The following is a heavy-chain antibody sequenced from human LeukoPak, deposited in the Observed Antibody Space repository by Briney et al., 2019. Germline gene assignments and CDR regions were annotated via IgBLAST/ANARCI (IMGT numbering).Heavy chain of an antibody. Sequence: SETLSLTCTVSGGSISSSSYYWGWIRQPPGKGLEWIGSIYYSGSTYYNPSLKSRVTISVDTSKNQFSLKLSSVTAADTAVYYCAAIPGYYYYYMDVWGKGTTVTVSS. CDR3: AAIPGYYYYYMDV. D-gene: IGHD2-2*01. V-gene: IGHV4-39*01. CDR1: GGSISSSSYY. CDR2: IYYSGST. J-gene: IGHJ6*03.